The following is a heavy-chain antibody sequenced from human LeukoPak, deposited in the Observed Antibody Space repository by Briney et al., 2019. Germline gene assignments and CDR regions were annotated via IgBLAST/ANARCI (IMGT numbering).Heavy chain of an antibody. CDR2: IYYSGST. V-gene: IGHV4-59*01. J-gene: IGHJ4*02. CDR3: AREEIRSYTFDY. Sequence: NPSETLSLTCTVPGGSISSYYWSWIRQPPGKGLEWIGYIYYSGSTNYNPSLKSRVTISVDTSKNQFSLRLSSVTAADTAVYYCAREEIRSYTFDYWGQGTLVTVSS. CDR1: GGSISSYY. D-gene: IGHD1-26*01.